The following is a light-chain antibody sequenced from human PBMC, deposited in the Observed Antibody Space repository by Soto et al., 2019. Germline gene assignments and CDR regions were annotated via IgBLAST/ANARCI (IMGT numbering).Light chain of an antibody. V-gene: IGKV1-33*01. J-gene: IGKJ2*03. CDR1: QDVSNY. CDR3: QQYDNLPFS. CDR2: DAS. Sequence: DIQMTQSPSSLSASVGDRVTITCQASQDVSNYLNWYQQKPGKAPKLLIYDASNLETGVPSRFSGSASGTDFTFTISSLRPEDVGTYYCQQYDNLPFSFGQGTKLEI.